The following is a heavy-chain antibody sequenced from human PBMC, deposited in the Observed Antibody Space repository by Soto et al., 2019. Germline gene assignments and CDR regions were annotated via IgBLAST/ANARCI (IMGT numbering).Heavy chain of an antibody. CDR1: GGSFSGYY. J-gene: IGHJ4*02. CDR2: INHSGST. D-gene: IGHD3-9*01. CDR3: AVDYDILTGYYDY. Sequence: SETLSLTCAVYGGSFSGYYWSWIRQPPGKGLEWIGEINHSGSTNYNPSLKSRVTISVDTSKNQFSLKLSSVTAADTAVYYCAVDYDILTGYYDYWGQGTLVTVSS. V-gene: IGHV4-34*01.